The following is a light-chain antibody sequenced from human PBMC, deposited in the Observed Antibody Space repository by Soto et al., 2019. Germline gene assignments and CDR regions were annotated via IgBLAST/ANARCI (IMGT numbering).Light chain of an antibody. Sequence: EIVMTQSPGNLSLSPGERTSLSCRASQSVSSRLAWYQQKVGQAPRLLIYGAFTRATGIPARFSGSGSGTDFTLTISSLQSEDFAVYYCQQYNNWPPPWTFGQGTKVDI. CDR1: QSVSSR. CDR2: GAF. V-gene: IGKV3-15*01. CDR3: QQYNNWPPPWT. J-gene: IGKJ1*01.